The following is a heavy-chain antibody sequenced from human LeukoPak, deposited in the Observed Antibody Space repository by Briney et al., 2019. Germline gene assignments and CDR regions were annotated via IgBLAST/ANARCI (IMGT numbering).Heavy chain of an antibody. CDR2: IYSGGST. V-gene: IGHV3-66*04. CDR3: ARPEGSRWSFDAFDL. CDR1: GFTVSSNY. Sequence: GGSLRLSCAASGFTVSSNYMSWVRQAPGKGLEGVSVIYSGGSTYYADSVKGRFTISRDNAKNSMYLQMNSLRAEDTAVYYCARPEGSRWSFDAFDLWGQGTMVTVSS. D-gene: IGHD6-13*01. J-gene: IGHJ3*01.